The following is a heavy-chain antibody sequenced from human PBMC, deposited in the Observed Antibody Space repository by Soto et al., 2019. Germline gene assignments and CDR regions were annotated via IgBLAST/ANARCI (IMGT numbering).Heavy chain of an antibody. Sequence: EVQLVESGGGVVRPGGSLRLSCAASGFTFDDYGMSWVRQAPGKGLEWVSGINWNGGSTGYADSVKGRFTISRDNAKNSLYLQMNSLRAEDTALYYCARLGEGYGAPGYYGMDVWGQGTTVTVSS. CDR1: GFTFDDYG. CDR3: ARLGEGYGAPGYYGMDV. V-gene: IGHV3-20*04. J-gene: IGHJ6*02. D-gene: IGHD4-17*01. CDR2: INWNGGST.